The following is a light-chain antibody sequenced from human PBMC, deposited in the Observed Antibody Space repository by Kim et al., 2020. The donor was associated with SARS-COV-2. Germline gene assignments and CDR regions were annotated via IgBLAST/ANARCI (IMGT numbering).Light chain of an antibody. J-gene: IGLJ2*01. CDR2: DVT. Sequence: GPSNSLSWTGSGSDVGGYSHVSWHQQYPGNAPNIMIYDVTRRPSGVSNRFSGSKSGNTASLTISGLQAEDEADYYCSSYTSTNTLVFGGGTKVTVL. CDR1: GSDVGGYSH. CDR3: SSYTSTNTLV. V-gene: IGLV2-14*04.